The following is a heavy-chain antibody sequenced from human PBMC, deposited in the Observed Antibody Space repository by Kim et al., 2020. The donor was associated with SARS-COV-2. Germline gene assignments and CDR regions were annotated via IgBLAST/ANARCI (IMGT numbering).Heavy chain of an antibody. CDR2: INAGNGNT. J-gene: IGHJ2*01. CDR3: AREWEQWLAEEFSEWYFDL. Sequence: ASVKVSCKASGYTFTSYAMHWVRQAPEQRLEWMGWINAGNGNTKYSQKFQGRVTITRDTSASTAYMELSSLRSEDTAVYYCAREWEQWLAEEFSEWYFDLWGRGTLVTVSS. D-gene: IGHD6-19*01. V-gene: IGHV1-3*01. CDR1: GYTFTSYA.